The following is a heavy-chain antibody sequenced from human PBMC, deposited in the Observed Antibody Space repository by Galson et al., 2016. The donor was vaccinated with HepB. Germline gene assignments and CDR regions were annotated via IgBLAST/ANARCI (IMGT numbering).Heavy chain of an antibody. D-gene: IGHD3-16*01. CDR3: ARQNYDYGWGSKTPPYYFDF. Sequence: LRLSCAASGFAFRTYSMNWVRQTPGKGLEWIGSISYSGSNYYNPSLKSRVTISVDTSKTQFSLKLTSVTAADSAVYFCARQNYDYGWGSKTPPYYFDFWGPGTRVTVSS. CDR1: GFAFRTYSMN. J-gene: IGHJ4*02. CDR2: ISYSGSN. V-gene: IGHV4-39*01.